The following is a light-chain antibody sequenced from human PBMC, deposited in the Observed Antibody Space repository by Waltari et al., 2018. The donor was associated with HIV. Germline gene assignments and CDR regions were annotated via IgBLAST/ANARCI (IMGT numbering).Light chain of an antibody. CDR1: SSDVGTYNY. J-gene: IGLJ1*01. CDR2: EVC. V-gene: IGLV2-23*02. Sequence: QSALTQPAPVSVSPAHAITIPCNGTSSDVGTYNYVSWYQQYPGKALQLIVAEVCRRHLGISSCFSSTKSGNTASLTISKLRAEDEADYYCCSYAGDNHYVFGSGTQLTVL. CDR3: CSYAGDNHYV.